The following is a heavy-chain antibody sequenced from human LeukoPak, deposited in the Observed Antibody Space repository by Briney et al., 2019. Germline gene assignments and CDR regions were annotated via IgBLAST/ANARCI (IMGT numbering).Heavy chain of an antibody. CDR3: ARFLKDSSGYYSYYFDY. V-gene: IGHV3-21*01. Sequence: GGSLRLSCAASGFSFISYIMNWVRQAPGKGLEWVSSIISRSSNKYYADSVKGRFTNSRDNGKNSLFLQMNSLRAEDTAVYYCARFLKDSSGYYSYYFDYWGQASQVSVPS. D-gene: IGHD3-22*01. J-gene: IGHJ4*02. CDR2: IISRSSNK. CDR1: GFSFISYI.